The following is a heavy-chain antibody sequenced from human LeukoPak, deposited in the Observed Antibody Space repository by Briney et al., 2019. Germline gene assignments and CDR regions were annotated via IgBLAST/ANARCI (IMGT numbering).Heavy chain of an antibody. CDR1: GYTFTGYY. D-gene: IGHD6-6*01. CDR3: ARGRNSGSSLDI. Sequence: ASVKVSCKASGYTFTGYYIHWVRQAPGQGLEWMGWIYPYSGDTNYAQNFQGRVTMTRDTSISTAYMELSSLRSDDTAVYYCARGRNSGSSLDIWGQGTMLTVSS. CDR2: IYPYSGDT. J-gene: IGHJ3*02. V-gene: IGHV1-2*02.